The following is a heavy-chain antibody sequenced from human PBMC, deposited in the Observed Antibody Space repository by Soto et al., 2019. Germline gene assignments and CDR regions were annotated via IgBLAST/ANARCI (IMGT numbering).Heavy chain of an antibody. V-gene: IGHV4-31*03. J-gene: IGHJ4*02. CDR3: ARTFYYGSGTSDY. D-gene: IGHD3-10*01. CDR2: IYYSGSA. Sequence: SETLSLTCTVSGGSISRGDSYCTWIRQHPGTGLEWIGYIYYSGSAYYNPSLKSRVTISVDTSRSQFSLKLSSVTAADTAVYYCARTFYYGSGTSDYWGQGTLVTVSS. CDR1: GGSISRGDSY.